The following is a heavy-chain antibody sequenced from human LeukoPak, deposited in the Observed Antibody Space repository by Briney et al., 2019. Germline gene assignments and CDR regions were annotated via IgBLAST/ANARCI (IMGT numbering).Heavy chain of an antibody. V-gene: IGHV3-11*06. Sequence: GGSLRLSCTASGFTFSDSYMSWIRHAPGKGLEWISKIGSSNVYTNYADSVKGRFTISRDNADNSLFLQMDSLRAEDTAVYYCARVYCSGGACNRYFFDFWGQGTLVTVSS. D-gene: IGHD2-15*01. CDR2: IGSSNVYT. CDR1: GFTFSDSY. J-gene: IGHJ4*02. CDR3: ARVYCSGGACNRYFFDF.